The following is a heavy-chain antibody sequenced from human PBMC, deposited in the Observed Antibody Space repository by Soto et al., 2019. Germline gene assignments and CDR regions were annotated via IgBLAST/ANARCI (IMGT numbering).Heavy chain of an antibody. V-gene: IGHV1-69*13. Sequence: GASVKVSCKASGGTFNSYAISWVRQAPGQGLEWMGGIIPIFGTANYAQKFQGRVTITADESTSTAYMELSSLRSEDTAVYYCARKELVVPAAMVYYYYYYGMDVWGQGTTVTVSS. CDR3: ARKELVVPAAMVYYYYYYGMDV. D-gene: IGHD2-2*01. J-gene: IGHJ6*02. CDR2: IIPIFGTA. CDR1: GGTFNSYA.